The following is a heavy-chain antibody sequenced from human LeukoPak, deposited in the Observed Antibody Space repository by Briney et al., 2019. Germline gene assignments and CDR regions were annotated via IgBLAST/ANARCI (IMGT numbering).Heavy chain of an antibody. Sequence: QSGGSLRLSCAASGFTFRSNGMHWVRQAPGKGLEWVAVISYDGSNKYYADSVKGRFTISRDNSNHTLYLQMNSLRAEDTAVYYCAKDLVRGIRYSYGSPFDFWGQGTLVTVSS. D-gene: IGHD5-18*01. J-gene: IGHJ4*02. V-gene: IGHV3-30*18. CDR3: AKDLVRGIRYSYGSPFDF. CDR2: ISYDGSNK. CDR1: GFTFRSNG.